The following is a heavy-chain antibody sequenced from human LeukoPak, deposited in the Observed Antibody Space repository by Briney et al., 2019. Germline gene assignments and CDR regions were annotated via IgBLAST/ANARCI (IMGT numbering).Heavy chain of an antibody. CDR3: AKDHIAVAGAWIYYYYFGMDV. V-gene: IGHV3-30*18. D-gene: IGHD6-19*01. J-gene: IGHJ6*02. CDR1: GFTFSSYG. Sequence: GGSLRLSCAASGFTFSSYGMHWVRQAPGKGLEWVAVISYDGSNKYYADSVKGRFTISRDNSKNTLYLQMNSLRAEDTAVYYCAKDHIAVAGAWIYYYYFGMDVWGQGTTVTVSS. CDR2: ISYDGSNK.